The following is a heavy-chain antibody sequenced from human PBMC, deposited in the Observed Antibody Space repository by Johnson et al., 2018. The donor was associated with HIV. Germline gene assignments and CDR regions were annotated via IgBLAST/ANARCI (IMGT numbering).Heavy chain of an antibody. D-gene: IGHD3-3*01. CDR3: TRDHYNFWSGDAFDI. V-gene: IGHV3-9*01. J-gene: IGHJ3*02. CDR2: ISWNSGRI. CDR1: GFSFDDYA. Sequence: LVESGGGLVKPGRSLRLSCAASGFSFDDYAMHWVRQAPGKGLEWVSGISWNSGRIGYADSVKGRFPISRDNARYSLYLQMNSLRAEDTAVYYCTRDHYNFWSGDAFDIWGQGTMVTVSS.